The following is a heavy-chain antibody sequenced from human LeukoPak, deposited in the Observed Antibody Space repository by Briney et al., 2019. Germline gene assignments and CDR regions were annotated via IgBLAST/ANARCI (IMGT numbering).Heavy chain of an antibody. CDR3: ARGRFLDFSATV. J-gene: IGHJ4*02. V-gene: IGHV3-30*03. D-gene: IGHD2-21*02. Sequence: GGSLRLSCAASGFTFSTCSMNWVRQAPGKGLEWVAVISYDGSNKYYADSVKGRFTISRDNSKNTLYLQMNSLRAEDTAVYYCARGRFLDFSATVWGQGTLVTVSS. CDR2: ISYDGSNK. CDR1: GFTFSTCS.